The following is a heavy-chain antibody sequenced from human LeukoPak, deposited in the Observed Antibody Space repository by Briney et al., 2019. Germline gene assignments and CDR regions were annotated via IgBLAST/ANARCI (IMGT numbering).Heavy chain of an antibody. Sequence: SETLSLTCTVSGDSITSGSYYWGWIRQPPGKGREWIGNIYSTGSTSFNPSFKSRLTMSVDTSKNQFSLRLESVTAADSAVYFCARDSGFWLFWGQGTLVTVSS. V-gene: IGHV4-39*07. D-gene: IGHD3-22*01. CDR1: GDSITSGSYY. J-gene: IGHJ1*01. CDR3: ARDSGFWLF. CDR2: IYSTGST.